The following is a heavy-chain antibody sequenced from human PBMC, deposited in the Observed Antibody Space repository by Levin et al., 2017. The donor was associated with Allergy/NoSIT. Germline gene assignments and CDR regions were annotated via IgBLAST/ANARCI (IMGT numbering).Heavy chain of an antibody. CDR2: IYWDDDK. V-gene: IGHV2-5*02. J-gene: IGHJ6*03. Sequence: SGPTLVKPTQTLTLTCTFSGFSLSTSGVGVGWIRQPPGKALEWLALIYWDDDKRYSPSLKSRLTITKDTSKNQVVLTMTNMDPVDTATYYCAHSPMRYGDYVPYYYYYYMDVWGKGTTVTVSS. CDR3: AHSPMRYGDYVPYYYYYYMDV. CDR1: GFSLSTSGVG. D-gene: IGHD4-17*01.